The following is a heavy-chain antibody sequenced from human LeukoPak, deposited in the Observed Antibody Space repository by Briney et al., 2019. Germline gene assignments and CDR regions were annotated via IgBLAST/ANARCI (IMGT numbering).Heavy chain of an antibody. J-gene: IGHJ4*02. CDR2: LSGNGGNQ. Sequence: PGGSLRLSCAASGLTFSSYAMNWVRQAPGKGLEWVSGLSGNGGNQYYADSVKGRFTISRDNSKNTLFLQMNSLRAEDTAIYYCARDPNGSGPDFDCWGQGTLVTVSS. CDR3: ARDPNGSGPDFDC. CDR1: GLTFSSYA. D-gene: IGHD3-10*01. V-gene: IGHV3-23*01.